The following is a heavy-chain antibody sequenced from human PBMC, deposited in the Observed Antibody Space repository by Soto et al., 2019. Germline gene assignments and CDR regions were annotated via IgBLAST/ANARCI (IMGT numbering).Heavy chain of an antibody. V-gene: IGHV4-30-2*01. CDR3: ARVKVGDLFRFNWFFDL. CDR1: GGSISSGNFS. Sequence: SETLSLTCTVSGGSISSGNFSWTWIRQPPGKGLEWIAYIFHTGSTFYNSSLKPRVSISVDRSKNQFSLKLKSVTETDTAVYYCARVKVGDLFRFNWFFDLWGRGTLVTSPQ. CDR2: IFHTGST. J-gene: IGHJ2*01. D-gene: IGHD3-3*01.